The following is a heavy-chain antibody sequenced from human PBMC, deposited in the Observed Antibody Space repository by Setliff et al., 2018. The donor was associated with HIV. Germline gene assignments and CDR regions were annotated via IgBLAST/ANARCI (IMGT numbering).Heavy chain of an antibody. V-gene: IGHV1-69*05. D-gene: IGHD3-22*01. Sequence: GASVKVSCKASGGTFSSYAINWVRQAPGQGLQWMGGIITMFGTLNFAQKFQGRVTMTRDTSTSTVYMELSSLRSEDTAVYYCASPLGYYSTSEHYYYMDVWGKGTTVTVSS. CDR1: GGTFSSYA. J-gene: IGHJ6*03. CDR3: ASPLGYYSTSEHYYYMDV. CDR2: IITMFGTL.